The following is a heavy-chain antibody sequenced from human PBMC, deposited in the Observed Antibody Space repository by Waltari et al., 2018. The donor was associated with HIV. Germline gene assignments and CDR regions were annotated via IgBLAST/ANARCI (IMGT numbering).Heavy chain of an antibody. CDR1: GFTFSSYS. CDR3: ARDYSGGWVDRAVDY. CDR2: ISSSSSYI. Sequence: EVQLVESGGGLVKPGGSLRLSCAASGFTFSSYSMNWVRQAPGKGLEWVSSISSSSSYIYYADSVKGRFTISRDNAKNSLYLQMNSLRAEDTAVYYCARDYSGGWVDRAVDYWGQGTLFTVSS. D-gene: IGHD2-21*01. J-gene: IGHJ4*02. V-gene: IGHV3-21*01.